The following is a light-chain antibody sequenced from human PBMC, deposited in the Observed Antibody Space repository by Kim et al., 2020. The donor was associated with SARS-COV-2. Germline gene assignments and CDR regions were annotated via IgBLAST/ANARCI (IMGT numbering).Light chain of an antibody. Sequence: QSALTQPASVSGSPGQWITISCTGTSSDIDDYNYVSWYQQHPGKAPKLMIYEVTKGPSGVSYRFSGSKFGNTASLTISGLQAEDASDYYCSSYTSSSGLMVFGGGTQLAVL. V-gene: IGLV2-14*01. J-gene: IGLJ3*02. CDR1: SSDIDDYNY. CDR2: EVT. CDR3: SSYTSSSGLMV.